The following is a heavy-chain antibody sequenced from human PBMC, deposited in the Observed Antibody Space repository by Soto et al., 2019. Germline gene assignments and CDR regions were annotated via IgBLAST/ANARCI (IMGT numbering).Heavy chain of an antibody. CDR1: GGSFSGYY. J-gene: IGHJ4*02. CDR3: ARVRRIYYGSGSNYDY. Sequence: PSETLSLTCAVYGGSFSGYYWSWIRQPPGKGLEWIGEINHSGSTNYNPSLKSRVTISVDTSKNQFSLKLSSVTAADTAVYYCARVRRIYYGSGSNYDYWGQGTLVTVSS. V-gene: IGHV4-34*01. CDR2: INHSGST. D-gene: IGHD3-10*01.